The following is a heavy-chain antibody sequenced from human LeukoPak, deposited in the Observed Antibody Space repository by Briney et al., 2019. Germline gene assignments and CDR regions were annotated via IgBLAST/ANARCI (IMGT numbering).Heavy chain of an antibody. V-gene: IGHV1-18*01. Sequence: ASVKVSCKVSGYTLTELSMHWVRQAPGKGVEWMGWIRAYNGNTNYAQKLQGRVTMTTDTSTSTAYMELRSLRSDDTAVYYCARDLGRDGTLYYYYYMDVWGKGTTVTVSS. CDR1: GYTLTELS. CDR2: IRAYNGNT. D-gene: IGHD5-24*01. CDR3: ARDLGRDGTLYYYYYMDV. J-gene: IGHJ6*03.